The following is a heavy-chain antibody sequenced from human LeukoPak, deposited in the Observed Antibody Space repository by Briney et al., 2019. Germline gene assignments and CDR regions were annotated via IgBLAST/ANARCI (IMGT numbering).Heavy chain of an antibody. D-gene: IGHD6-19*01. CDR2: INHSGST. V-gene: IGHV4-34*01. J-gene: IGHJ4*02. CDR3: ARWTRWYSSGWFLDY. CDR1: GGSFSGYY. Sequence: SETLSLTCAVYGGSFSGYYWSWIRQPPGKGLEWIGEINHSGSTNYNPSLKSRVTISVDTSKNQFSLKLSSVTAADTAVYYCARWTRWYSSGWFLDYWGQGTLVTVSS.